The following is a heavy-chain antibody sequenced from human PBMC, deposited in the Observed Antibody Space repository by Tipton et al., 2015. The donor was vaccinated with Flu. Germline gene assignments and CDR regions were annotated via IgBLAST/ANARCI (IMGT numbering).Heavy chain of an antibody. CDR3: ARGVIRGDHSYGFDA. CDR2: ISYTGRP. V-gene: IGHV4-59*01. Sequence: LRLSCTVSDGSITGYYWSWIRRPPGKGLEYIGFISYTGRPNYNPSLKSRLAISLDASNHQFSLRLRSVSAADSAVYYCARGVIRGDHSYGFDAWGQGTTVTVSS. CDR1: DGSITGYY. J-gene: IGHJ6*02. D-gene: IGHD2-21*01.